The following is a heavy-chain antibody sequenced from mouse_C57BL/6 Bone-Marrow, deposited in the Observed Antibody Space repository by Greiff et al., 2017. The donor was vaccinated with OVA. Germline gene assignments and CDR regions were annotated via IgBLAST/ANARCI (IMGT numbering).Heavy chain of an antibody. V-gene: IGHV1-81*01. D-gene: IGHD2-3*01. J-gene: IGHJ4*01. Sequence: VKVVESGAELARPGASVKLSCKASGYTFTSYGISWVKQRTGQGLEWIGEIYPRSGNTYYNEKFKGKATLTADKSSSTAYMELRSLTSEDSAVYFCARGDYDGTGYYAMDYWGQGTSVTVSS. CDR2: IYPRSGNT. CDR3: ARGDYDGTGYYAMDY. CDR1: GYTFTSYG.